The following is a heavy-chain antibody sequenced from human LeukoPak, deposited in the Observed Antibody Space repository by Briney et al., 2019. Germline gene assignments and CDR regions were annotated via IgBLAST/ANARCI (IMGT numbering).Heavy chain of an antibody. D-gene: IGHD2-2*03. CDR1: GFTLSSYA. Sequence: PGGSLRLSCAASGFTLSSYAMSWVRQAPGKGLEWVSAISGSGGSTFYADSVKGRFTISRDNSKNTLHLQMNSLRAEDTAVYYCAKFSGYCTSTTCYRFDYWGQGALVTVSS. CDR2: ISGSGGST. CDR3: AKFSGYCTSTTCYRFDY. V-gene: IGHV3-23*01. J-gene: IGHJ4*02.